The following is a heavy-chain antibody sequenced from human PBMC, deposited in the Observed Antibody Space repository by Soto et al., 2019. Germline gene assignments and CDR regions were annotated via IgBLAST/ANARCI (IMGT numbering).Heavy chain of an antibody. CDR1: GGSISSGDYY. CDR3: ARDRRGFGSGYDYKYYYGMDV. J-gene: IGHJ6*02. D-gene: IGHD5-12*01. V-gene: IGHV4-30-4*01. Sequence: QVQLQESGPGLVKPSQTLSLTCTVSGGSISSGDYYWSWIRQPPGKGLEWIGYLYYSGSTHYNPSLTSRVTISVDTSKNQVSLKLSSVAAADTAVYYCARDRRGFGSGYDYKYYYGMDVWGQGTTVTVFS. CDR2: LYYSGST.